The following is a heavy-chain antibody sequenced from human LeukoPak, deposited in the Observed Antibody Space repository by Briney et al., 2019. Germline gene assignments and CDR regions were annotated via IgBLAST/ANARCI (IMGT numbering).Heavy chain of an antibody. Sequence: SVKVSCKASGGTFSSYAISWVRQAPGQGLEWMGGIIPIFGTANYAQKFQGRVTITTDEPTSTAYMELSSLRSEDTAVYYCARSGRFLESYYFDYWGQGTLVTVSS. CDR2: IIPIFGTA. CDR3: ARSGRFLESYYFDY. V-gene: IGHV1-69*05. J-gene: IGHJ4*02. D-gene: IGHD3-3*01. CDR1: GGTFSSYA.